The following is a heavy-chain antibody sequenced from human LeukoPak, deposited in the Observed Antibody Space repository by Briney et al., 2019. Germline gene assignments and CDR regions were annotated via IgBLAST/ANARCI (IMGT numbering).Heavy chain of an antibody. V-gene: IGHV4-59*01. Sequence: PSETLSLTCTVSGGSISSYYWSWIRQPPGKGLEWIGYIYYSGSTNYNPSLKSRVTISVDTSKNQFSLKLSSVTAADTAVYYCARGGVVGAAYFDYWGQGTLVTVSS. CDR2: IYYSGST. J-gene: IGHJ4*02. CDR1: GGSISSYY. CDR3: ARGGVVGAAYFDY. D-gene: IGHD1-26*01.